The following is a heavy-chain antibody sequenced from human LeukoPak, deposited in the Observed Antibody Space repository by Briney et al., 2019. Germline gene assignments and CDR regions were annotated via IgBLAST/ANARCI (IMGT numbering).Heavy chain of an antibody. CDR3: AKGSGNGYGSGPFDY. D-gene: IGHD3-10*01. V-gene: IGHV3-23*01. CDR1: GFTFSNSG. CDR2: ISTDAGET. J-gene: IGHJ4*02. Sequence: GGSLRLSCAASGFTFSNSGMSWVRQAPGKGLEWVSAISTDAGETHYADSVKGRFTISRDNSKNTVSLQMSSLRAEDTALYYCAKGSGNGYGSGPFDYWGQGTLVTVSS.